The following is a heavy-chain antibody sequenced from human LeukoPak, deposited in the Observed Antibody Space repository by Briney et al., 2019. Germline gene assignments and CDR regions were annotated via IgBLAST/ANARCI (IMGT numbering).Heavy chain of an antibody. Sequence: WASVKVSCKASGGTFSSYAISWVRQAPGQGLEWMGGIIPIFGTANYAQKFHGRVTITADESTSTAYMELSSLRSEDTAVYYCARDTSLIAAAGPDYYYYGMDVWGKGTTVTVSS. J-gene: IGHJ6*04. CDR2: IIPIFGTA. V-gene: IGHV1-69*01. D-gene: IGHD6-13*01. CDR1: GGTFSSYA. CDR3: ARDTSLIAAAGPDYYYYGMDV.